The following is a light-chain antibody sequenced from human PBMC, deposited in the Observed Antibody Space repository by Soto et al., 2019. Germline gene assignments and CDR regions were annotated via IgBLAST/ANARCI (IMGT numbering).Light chain of an antibody. J-gene: IGLJ2*01. V-gene: IGLV2-8*01. CDR2: DVS. Sequence: QSVLTQPPSASGSPGQSVTISCTGTSSDVGAYNDVSWYQQYTGKAPKLMIYDVSKRPSGVPDRFSGSKSGNTASLTVSGLRADDEAVYYCSSYGGGDTFHVIFGGGTKVTVL. CDR3: SSYGGGDTFHVI. CDR1: SSDVGAYND.